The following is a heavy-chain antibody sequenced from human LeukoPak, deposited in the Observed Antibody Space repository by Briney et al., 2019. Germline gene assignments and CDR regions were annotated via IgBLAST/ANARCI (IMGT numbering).Heavy chain of an antibody. CDR1: GYTFITYH. CDR2: ISHSAGST. V-gene: IGHV1-46*04. Sequence: ASVKVSCKAPGYTFITYHIHWVRKAAGQGLGWMGMISHSAGSTYYAQKLQGRVTLTGDTSTNTVYMELSSLRSEDTAIYYCARERYGSGTYEFVWGQGTTVTVSS. CDR3: ARERYGSGTYEFV. D-gene: IGHD3-10*01. J-gene: IGHJ6*02.